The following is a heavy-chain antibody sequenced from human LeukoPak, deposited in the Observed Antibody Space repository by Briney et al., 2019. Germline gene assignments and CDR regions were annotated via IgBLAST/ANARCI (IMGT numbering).Heavy chain of an antibody. Sequence: SETLSLTCAVYGGSFSGYYWSWIRQPPGKGLEWIGEINHSGSTNYNPSLKSRVTISVDTSKNQFSLNLTSVTAADSVIYYCARGRSISVAPGEALDLWGRGISVIVSS. J-gene: IGHJ3*01. V-gene: IGHV4-34*01. CDR3: ARGRSISVAPGEALDL. D-gene: IGHD6-19*01. CDR2: INHSGST. CDR1: GGSFSGYY.